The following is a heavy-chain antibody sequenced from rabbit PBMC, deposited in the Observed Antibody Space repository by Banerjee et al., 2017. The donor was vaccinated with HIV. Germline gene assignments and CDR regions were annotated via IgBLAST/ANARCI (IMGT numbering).Heavy chain of an antibody. J-gene: IGHJ4*01. V-gene: IGHV1S45*01. CDR3: ANERVPTGRAFNL. Sequence: QEQLEESGGDLVKPEGSLTLTCTASGFSFSSSYWICWVRQAPGKGLEWIGCIYTGGGNTYYASWAKGRFTISKTSSTTVTLQMTSLTAADTATYFCANERVPTGRAFNLWGPGTLVTVS. CDR1: GFSFSSSYW. D-gene: IGHD3-3*01. CDR2: IYTGGGNT.